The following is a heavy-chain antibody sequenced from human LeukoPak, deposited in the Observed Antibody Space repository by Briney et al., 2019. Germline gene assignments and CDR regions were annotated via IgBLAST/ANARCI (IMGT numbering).Heavy chain of an antibody. Sequence: GGSLRLSCAASGFTFSSYAMHWVRQAPGKGLEWVAVISYDGSNKYYADSVKGRFTISRDNSKNTLYLQMNSLRVEDTAIYYCANSLRIARGWLPPTFFDYWGQGTLVTVSS. CDR2: ISYDGSNK. CDR1: GFTFSSYA. D-gene: IGHD6-19*01. J-gene: IGHJ4*02. CDR3: ANSLRIARGWLPPTFFDY. V-gene: IGHV3-30-3*01.